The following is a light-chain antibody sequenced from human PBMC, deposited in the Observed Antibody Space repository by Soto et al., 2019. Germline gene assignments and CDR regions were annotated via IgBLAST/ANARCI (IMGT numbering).Light chain of an antibody. CDR1: QGISSH. CDR2: AAS. V-gene: IGKV1-9*01. CDR3: QQYYSYPPT. J-gene: IGKJ5*01. Sequence: DIQLTQTPSFLSASVGDRVTITCRASQGISSHLAWYQQKPGKAPKLLIYAASTLQSGVPSRFSGSGSGTDFTLTISCLQSEDFATYYCQQYYSYPPTFGQGTRLEI.